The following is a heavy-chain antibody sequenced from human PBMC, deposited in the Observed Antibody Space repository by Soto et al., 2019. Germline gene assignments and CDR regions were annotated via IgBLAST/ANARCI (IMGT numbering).Heavy chain of an antibody. D-gene: IGHD2-21*02. CDR3: ATSRDCGGDCYPNAFDI. CDR1: GYTLTELS. J-gene: IGHJ3*02. CDR2: FDPEDGET. V-gene: IGHV1-24*01. Sequence: GASVKVSFKVSGYTLTELSMHWVRQAPGKGLEWMGGFDPEDGETIYAQKFQGRVTTTEDTSTDTAYMELSSLRSEDTAVYYCATSRDCGGDCYPNAFDIWGQGTMVTVSS.